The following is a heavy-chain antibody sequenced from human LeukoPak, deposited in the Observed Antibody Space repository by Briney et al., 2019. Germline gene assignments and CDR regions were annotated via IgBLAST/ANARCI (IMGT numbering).Heavy chain of an antibody. J-gene: IGHJ5*02. CDR2: ISGSGGST. Sequence: GGSLRLSCAASGFTFSSYAMSWVRQAPGKGLEWVSAISGSGGSTYYADSVKGRFTISRDNSKNTLYLQMNSLRAEDTAVYYCAKEGVYCTNGVCWDWFDPWGQGTLVTVPS. V-gene: IGHV3-23*01. D-gene: IGHD2-8*01. CDR3: AKEGVYCTNGVCWDWFDP. CDR1: GFTFSSYA.